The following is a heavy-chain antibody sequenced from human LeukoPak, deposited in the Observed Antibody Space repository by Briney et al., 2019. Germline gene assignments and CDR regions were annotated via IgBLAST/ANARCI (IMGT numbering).Heavy chain of an antibody. CDR1: GGSISSYY. CDR2: MYLSGNT. V-gene: IGHV4-4*07. CDR3: ARSGSYANDAFDL. J-gene: IGHJ3*01. Sequence: RPSETLSLTCTVSGGSISSYYWSWIRQPAGKGLEWLGRMYLSGNTNYNPSLKSRVTMSPDTSKNQFSLKLSSVTAADTAVYYCARSGSYANDAFDLWGQGAMVTVSS. D-gene: IGHD1-26*01.